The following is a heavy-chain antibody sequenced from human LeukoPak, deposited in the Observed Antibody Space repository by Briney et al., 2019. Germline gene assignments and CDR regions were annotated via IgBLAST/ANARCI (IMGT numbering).Heavy chain of an antibody. Sequence: GGSLRLSCAASGFTFSSYAMHWVRQAPGKGLEWVAVISYDGSNKYYADSVKGRFTISRDNSKNTLYLQMNSLRAEDTAVYYCARHYYDSLNDAFDIWGQGTMVTVSS. D-gene: IGHD3-22*01. V-gene: IGHV3-30-3*01. J-gene: IGHJ3*02. CDR3: ARHYYDSLNDAFDI. CDR1: GFTFSSYA. CDR2: ISYDGSNK.